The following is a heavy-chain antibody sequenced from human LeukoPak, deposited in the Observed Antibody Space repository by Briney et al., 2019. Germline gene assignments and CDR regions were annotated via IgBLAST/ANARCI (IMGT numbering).Heavy chain of an antibody. CDR1: GFTFSSYS. V-gene: IGHV3-21*01. D-gene: IGHD3-10*01. J-gene: IGHJ4*02. CDR2: ISSSSSYI. Sequence: GGSLRLSCAASGFTFSSYSMNWVRQAPGKGLEWVSSISSSSSYIYYADSVKGRFTISRDNAKNSLYLQMNSLRAEDTAVYYCARDHDYYGSGSYGRTVTVWGQGTLVTVSS. CDR3: ARDHDYYGSGSYGRTVTV.